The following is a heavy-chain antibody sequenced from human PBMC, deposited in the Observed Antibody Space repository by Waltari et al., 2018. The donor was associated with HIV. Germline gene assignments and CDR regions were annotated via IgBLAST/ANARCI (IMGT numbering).Heavy chain of an antibody. D-gene: IGHD1-1*01. V-gene: IGHV3-30*04. CDR3: ARDELASNEFAY. J-gene: IGHJ4*02. CDR1: GFAFSNSG. CDR2: ISYDGRNK. Sequence: QVQLVESGGGVVQHGRSLRHACAASGFAFSNSGFHWGRQAPGKGLEWVAVISYDGRNKYYADSVRGRFSISRDNSKNTLYVQMSSLRPEDTAVYFCARDELASNEFAYWGQGALVTVSS.